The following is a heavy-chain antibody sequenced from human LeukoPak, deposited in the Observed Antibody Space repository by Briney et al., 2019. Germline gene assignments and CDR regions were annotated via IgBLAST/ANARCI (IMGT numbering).Heavy chain of an antibody. J-gene: IGHJ4*02. CDR3: ARGGENFFDY. CDR2: IWFDGSKE. V-gene: IGHV3-33*01. D-gene: IGHD3-10*01. Sequence: PGGSLRLSCAAAAFTFTRFGMHWVRQAPGKGPGWVAVIWFDGSKEYYADSVKGRFNISRDNSKNTLYLQLDSLRAGDTAVYYCARGGENFFDYWGQGTLVTVSS. CDR1: AFTFTRFG.